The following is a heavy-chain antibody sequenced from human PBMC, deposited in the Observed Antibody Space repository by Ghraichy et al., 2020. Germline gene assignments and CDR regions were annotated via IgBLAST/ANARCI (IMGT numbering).Heavy chain of an antibody. V-gene: IGHV3-21*01. CDR3: ALHGHSSGWYDLGSYWYFDL. J-gene: IGHJ2*01. CDR1: GFTFSSYS. Sequence: GGSLRLSCAASGFTFSSYSMNWVRQAPGKGLEWVSSISSSSSYIYYADSVKGRFTISRDNAKNSLYLQMNSLRAEDTAVYYCALHGHSSGWYDLGSYWYFDLWGRGTLVTVSS. CDR2: ISSSSSYI. D-gene: IGHD6-19*01.